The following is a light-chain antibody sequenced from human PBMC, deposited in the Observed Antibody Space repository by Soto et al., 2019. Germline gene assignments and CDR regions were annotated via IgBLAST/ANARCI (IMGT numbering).Light chain of an antibody. Sequence: DIQLTQFPSTLSASIGDRVTNTCRATQTIGSWLAWYQQKPGKAPKILIYRASSLETGVPSRFSGGCSGTEFTLTISSLQPDDFASYYCQEYNSYSPYTFGQGTRLEIK. CDR1: QTIGSW. J-gene: IGKJ2*01. CDR2: RAS. V-gene: IGKV1-5*03. CDR3: QEYNSYSPYT.